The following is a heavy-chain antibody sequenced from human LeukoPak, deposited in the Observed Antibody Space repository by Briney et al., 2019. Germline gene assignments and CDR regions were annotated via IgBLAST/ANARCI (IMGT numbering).Heavy chain of an antibody. CDR1: GYSISSSNW. Sequence: PSETLSLTCAVSGYSISSSNWWAWIRQPPGKGLEWIGYIYYSGSTNYNPSLKSRVTISVDTSKNQFSLKLSSVTAADTAVYYCARDRGPLYYFDYWGQGTLVTVSS. V-gene: IGHV4-28*03. CDR3: ARDRGPLYYFDY. J-gene: IGHJ4*02. CDR2: IYYSGST. D-gene: IGHD3-10*01.